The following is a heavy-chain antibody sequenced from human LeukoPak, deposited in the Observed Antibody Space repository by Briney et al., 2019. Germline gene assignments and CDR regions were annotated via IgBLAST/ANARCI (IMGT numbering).Heavy chain of an antibody. CDR2: IYTSGST. Sequence: SETLSLTCTVSGGSISSGSYYWTWIRQPAGKGLEWIGRIYTSGSTNLNPSLKSRVTISLDTSKNQFSLKLISVTAADTAVYFCARERTDTSMDYWGQGTLVTVSS. V-gene: IGHV4-61*02. CDR3: ARERTDTSMDY. CDR1: GGSISSGSYY. D-gene: IGHD5-18*01. J-gene: IGHJ4*02.